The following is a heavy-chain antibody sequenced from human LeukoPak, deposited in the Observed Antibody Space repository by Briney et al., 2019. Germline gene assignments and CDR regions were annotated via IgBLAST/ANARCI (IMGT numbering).Heavy chain of an antibody. CDR3: ARDSITCSTTSCTFDY. D-gene: IGHD2-2*01. Sequence: GGSLTLSCVASGFTFSNYEMDWVRQAPGKGREWVSYISSSGRTIYYADSVKGRFTISRDNAKTSLYLKMNSLRAEDTAVYYCARDSITCSTTSCTFDYWGQGTLVTVSS. J-gene: IGHJ4*02. V-gene: IGHV3-48*03. CDR2: ISSSGRTI. CDR1: GFTFSNYE.